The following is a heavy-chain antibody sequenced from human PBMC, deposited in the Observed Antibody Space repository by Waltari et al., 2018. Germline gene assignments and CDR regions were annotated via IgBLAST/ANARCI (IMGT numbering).Heavy chain of an antibody. CDR3: VRPRGQEPRGDS. D-gene: IGHD1-26*01. V-gene: IGHV3-48*01. CDR1: GFTFSTSA. Sequence: EVLLVESGGGLVQPGGSLKVSCVASGFTFSTSAINWVRLAPGKGVQWVSYIRPVSRTIYYADSMKGRFTVSRDNTRNTVYLQMNNLRVEDTAVYYCVRPRGQEPRGDSWGQGTLVTVSS. CDR2: IRPVSRTI. J-gene: IGHJ4*02.